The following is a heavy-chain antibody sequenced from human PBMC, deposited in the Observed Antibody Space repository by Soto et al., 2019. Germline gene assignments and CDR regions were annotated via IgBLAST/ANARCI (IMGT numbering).Heavy chain of an antibody. Sequence: SETLSLTCTVSGGSISSYYWSWIRQPPGKGLEWIGYIYYSGSTNYNYNPSLKSRVTISVDASKNQFSLKLNSVTAADTAVYYCVRGPGEDHYYYHGMDVWGQGTTVTVSS. D-gene: IGHD7-27*01. CDR1: GGSISSYY. CDR3: VRGPGEDHYYYHGMDV. V-gene: IGHV4-59*01. J-gene: IGHJ6*02. CDR2: IYYSGST.